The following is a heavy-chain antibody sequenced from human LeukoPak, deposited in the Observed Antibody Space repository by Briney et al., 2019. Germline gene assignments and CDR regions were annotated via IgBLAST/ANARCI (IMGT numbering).Heavy chain of an antibody. CDR2: MYYSGST. CDR3: ARPYYYDSRIDP. Sequence: PSETLSLTCTVSGGSISSGDYYWSWIRQPPGKGLEWIAYMYYSGSTYYNPSLKSRVTMSADTSKNQLSLKLSSVTAADTVVYYCARPYYYDSRIDPWGQGILVTVSS. J-gene: IGHJ5*02. V-gene: IGHV4-30-4*01. D-gene: IGHD3-22*01. CDR1: GGSISSGDYY.